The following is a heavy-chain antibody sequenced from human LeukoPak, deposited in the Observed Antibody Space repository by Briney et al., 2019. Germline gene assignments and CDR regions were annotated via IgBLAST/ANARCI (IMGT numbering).Heavy chain of an antibody. V-gene: IGHV1-8*01. Sequence: ASVKVSCKASGYTFTSYDINWVRQATGQGLEWMGWMNPNSGNTGYAQKFQGRVTMTRNTSISTAYMELSSLRSEDTAVYYCARVDTAMGGPFDYWGQGTLVTVSS. D-gene: IGHD5-18*01. CDR3: ARVDTAMGGPFDY. CDR2: MNPNSGNT. J-gene: IGHJ4*02. CDR1: GYTFTSYD.